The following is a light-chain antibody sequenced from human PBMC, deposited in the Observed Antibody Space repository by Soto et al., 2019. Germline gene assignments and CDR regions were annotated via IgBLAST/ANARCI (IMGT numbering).Light chain of an antibody. CDR2: DVS. CDR3: SSYTNTSTLVI. CDR1: SNDVGGYKF. J-gene: IGLJ2*01. V-gene: IGLV2-14*03. Sequence: QSALTQPASVSGSPGQSITISCTGTSNDVGGYKFVSWYQHHPGKAPKLIIYDVSDRPSGVSNRFSGSKSGNTASLTISGLQTEDEADYYCSSYTNTSTLVIFGGGTKLTVL.